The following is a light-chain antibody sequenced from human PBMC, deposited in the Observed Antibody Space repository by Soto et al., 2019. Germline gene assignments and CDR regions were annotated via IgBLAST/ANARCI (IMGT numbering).Light chain of an antibody. CDR3: QQYCSSPLT. CDR2: GAS. V-gene: IGKV3-20*01. Sequence: EIVLTQSPGTLSLSPGERATLSCRASQSVSSSYLAWYQQKPGQAPRLLIYGASSRATGIPDRFSGSGSGTDFTRTISRLEPEDFAVYYWQQYCSSPLTFGGGTKVEIK. J-gene: IGKJ4*01. CDR1: QSVSSSY.